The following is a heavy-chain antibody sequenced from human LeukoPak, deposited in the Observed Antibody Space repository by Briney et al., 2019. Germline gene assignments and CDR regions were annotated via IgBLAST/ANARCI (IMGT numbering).Heavy chain of an antibody. J-gene: IGHJ4*02. CDR3: ARDGYNLDY. CDR2: INHSGGT. Sequence: SETLSLTCAVYGGSFSGYYWSWIRQPPGKGLEWIGEINHSGGTSYNPSLKSRVTISVDTSKNQFSLKLSSVTAADTAVYYCARDGYNLDYWGQGTLVTVSS. D-gene: IGHD5-24*01. CDR1: GGSFSGYY. V-gene: IGHV4-34*01.